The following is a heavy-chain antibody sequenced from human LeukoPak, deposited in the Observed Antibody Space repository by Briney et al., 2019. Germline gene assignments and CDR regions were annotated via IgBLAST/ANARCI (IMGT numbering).Heavy chain of an antibody. CDR2: IYYSGST. J-gene: IGHJ5*02. V-gene: IGHV4-59*01. CDR3: AREHRLWTNWFDP. CDR1: GGSISSYY. D-gene: IGHD5-18*01. Sequence: KPSETLSLTCTVSGGSISSYYWSWIRQPPGKGLEWIGYIYYSGSTNYNPSLKSRVTISVDTSKNQFSLKLSSVTAADTTVYYCAREHRLWTNWFDPWGQGTLVTVSS.